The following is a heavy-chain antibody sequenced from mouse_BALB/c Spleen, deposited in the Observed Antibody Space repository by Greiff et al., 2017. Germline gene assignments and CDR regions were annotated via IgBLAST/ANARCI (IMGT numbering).Heavy chain of an antibody. CDR1: GYTFTSYW. J-gene: IGHJ2*01. D-gene: IGHD2-4*01. CDR2: IYPGDGDT. Sequence: QVQLKQSGAELARPGASVKLSCKASGYTFTSYWMQWVKQRPGQGLEWIGAIYPGDGDTRYTQKFKGKATLTADKSSSTAYMQLSSLASEDSAVYYCARWGDYGAYWGQGTTLTVSA. CDR3: ARWGDYGAY. V-gene: IGHV1-87*01.